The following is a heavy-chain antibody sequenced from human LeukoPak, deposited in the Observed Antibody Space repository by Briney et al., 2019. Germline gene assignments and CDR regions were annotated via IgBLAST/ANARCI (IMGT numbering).Heavy chain of an antibody. Sequence: GGSLRLSCAASGFTFSSYAMHWVRQAPGKGLEWVAVISYDGSNKYYADSVKGRFTISRDNSKNTLYLQMNSLRAEDTAVYYCARDAMGILDYWGQGTLVTVSS. CDR1: GFTFSSYA. J-gene: IGHJ4*02. CDR2: ISYDGSNK. V-gene: IGHV3-30-3*01. CDR3: ARDAMGILDY. D-gene: IGHD7-27*01.